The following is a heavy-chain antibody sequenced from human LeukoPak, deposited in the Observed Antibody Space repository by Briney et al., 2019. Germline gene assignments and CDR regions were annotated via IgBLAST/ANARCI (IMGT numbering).Heavy chain of an antibody. D-gene: IGHD3-3*01. J-gene: IGHJ6*03. V-gene: IGHV3-9*01. CDR1: GFTFDDYA. Sequence: PGRSLRLSCAASGFTFDDYAMHWVRQAPGKGLEWVSGISWNSGSIDYADSVKGRFTISRDNAKNSLYLQMNSLRAKDTALYYCAKDAVHYDFSDGSYMDVWGKGTTVTVSS. CDR3: AKDAVHYDFSDGSYMDV. CDR2: ISWNSGSI.